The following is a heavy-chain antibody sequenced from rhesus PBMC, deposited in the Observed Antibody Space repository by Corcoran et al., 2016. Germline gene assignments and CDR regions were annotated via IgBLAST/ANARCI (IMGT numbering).Heavy chain of an antibody. CDR1: GGSISDDYY. CDR2: IYGRGGGT. D-gene: IGHD5-12*01. J-gene: IGHJ4*01. CDR3: ARGEYSYSELDY. Sequence: QVQLQESGPGLVKPSETMSLTCGVSGGSISDDYYWTWIRQPPGKGLEWIGNIYGRGGGTNHNPPLTNRVTISIDTSKNQFSLKLSSVTAADTAVYYCARGEYSYSELDYWGQGVLVTVSS. V-gene: IGHV4-106*01.